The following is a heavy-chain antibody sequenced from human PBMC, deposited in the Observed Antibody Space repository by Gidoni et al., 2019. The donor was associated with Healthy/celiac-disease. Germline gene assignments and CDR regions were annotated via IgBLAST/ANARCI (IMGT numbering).Heavy chain of an antibody. CDR3: ARDGPQAIVVVINYFDY. V-gene: IGHV3-30-3*01. CDR2: ISYDGSNK. Sequence: QVQLVESGGGVVQPGRSLRLSCAASGFTFSSYAMHWVRQAPGKGLEWVAVISYDGSNKYYADSVKGRFTISRDNSKNTLYLQMNSLRAEDTAVYYCARDGPQAIVVVINYFDYWGQGTLVTVSS. D-gene: IGHD3-22*01. J-gene: IGHJ4*02. CDR1: GFTFSSYA.